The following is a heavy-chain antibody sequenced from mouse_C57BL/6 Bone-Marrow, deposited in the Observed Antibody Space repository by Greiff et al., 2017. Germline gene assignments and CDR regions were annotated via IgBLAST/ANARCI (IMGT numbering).Heavy chain of an antibody. J-gene: IGHJ1*03. CDR3: ARTCITTVVAHWYYDV. V-gene: IGHV1-19*01. D-gene: IGHD1-1*01. CDR2: INPYNGGT. CDR1: GYTFTDYY. Sequence: EVQLQQSGPVLVKPGASVKMSCKASGYTFTDYYMNWVQQSHGKSLEWIGVINPYNGGTSYNQKVKGKGTLTVDKSSSTDYMELNSLTSEDSAVYYCARTCITTVVAHWYYDVWGTGTTVTVAS.